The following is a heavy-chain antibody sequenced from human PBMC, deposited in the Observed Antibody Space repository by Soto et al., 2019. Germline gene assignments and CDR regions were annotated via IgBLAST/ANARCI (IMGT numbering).Heavy chain of an antibody. CDR2: IFSSGST. V-gene: IGHV4-4*07. J-gene: IGHJ5*02. CDR3: ARDQGVVVTADNWFDP. Sequence: SETLSLPCTVSGGSITDYSWVWIRQPAGKGLEWIGRIFSSGSTNYNPALKGRITMSLDTSKNQFPLKLNSATATDTAVYFCARDQGVVVTADNWFDPWGQGILVTVSS. D-gene: IGHD2-21*02. CDR1: GGSITDYS.